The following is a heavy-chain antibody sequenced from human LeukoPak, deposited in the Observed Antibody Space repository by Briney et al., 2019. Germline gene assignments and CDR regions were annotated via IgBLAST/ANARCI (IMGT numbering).Heavy chain of an antibody. J-gene: IGHJ5*02. V-gene: IGHV4-59*01. CDR1: GGSISGYY. D-gene: IGHD6-13*01. CDR2: IYYSGST. Sequence: PSETLSLTCTVSGGSISGYYWSWLRQPPGKGLEGLGYIYYSGSTNYNPSLKSRVTISVDTSKNQFSLKLSSVTAADTAVYYCARGCSAGTPHNWFNPWGQGTLVTVSS. CDR3: ARGCSAGTPHNWFNP.